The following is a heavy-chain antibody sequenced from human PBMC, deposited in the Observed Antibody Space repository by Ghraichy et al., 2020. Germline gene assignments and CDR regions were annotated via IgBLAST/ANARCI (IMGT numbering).Heavy chain of an antibody. J-gene: IGHJ4*02. Sequence: GGSLRLSCAASGFTFSSYAMHWVRQAPGKGLEWVAVISYDGSNKYYADSVKGRFTISRDNSKNTLYLQMNSLRAEDTAVYYCARDIGRDGNDFWSGYHDYWGQGTLVTVSS. CDR1: GFTFSSYA. CDR3: ARDIGRDGNDFWSGYHDY. CDR2: ISYDGSNK. V-gene: IGHV3-30*04. D-gene: IGHD3-3*01.